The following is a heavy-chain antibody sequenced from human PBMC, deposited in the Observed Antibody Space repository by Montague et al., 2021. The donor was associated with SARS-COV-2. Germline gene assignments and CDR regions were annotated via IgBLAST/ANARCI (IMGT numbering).Heavy chain of an antibody. J-gene: IGHJ4*02. V-gene: IGHV3-11*01. CDR2: ISHSSNTI. CDR1: GFALSDYY. Sequence: SLRLSCAASGFALSDYYVAWIRQAPGKGLEWLAYISHSSNTIAYADSVKGRFTISRDSANNSVHLHMTNLRVEDTAVYYCARPPTFYYESSGYYSNWGQGAQVTVTS. D-gene: IGHD3-22*01. CDR3: ARPPTFYYESSGYYSN.